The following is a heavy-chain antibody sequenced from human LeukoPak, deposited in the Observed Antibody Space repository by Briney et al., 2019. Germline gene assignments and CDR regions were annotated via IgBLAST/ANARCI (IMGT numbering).Heavy chain of an antibody. D-gene: IGHD5-18*01. V-gene: IGHV4-34*01. CDR1: GGSFSAYY. J-gene: IGHJ5*02. CDR2: INHSGSS. Sequence: SSETLSLTCAAYGGSFSAYYWTWIRQPPGKGLEWIGEINHSGSSNYNSSLRSRVTISVDTSYKQFSLRLSSVTAADTAVYYCAPRGDIEHSYVYGKWFDPWGQGTRVTVSS. CDR3: APRGDIEHSYVYGKWFDP.